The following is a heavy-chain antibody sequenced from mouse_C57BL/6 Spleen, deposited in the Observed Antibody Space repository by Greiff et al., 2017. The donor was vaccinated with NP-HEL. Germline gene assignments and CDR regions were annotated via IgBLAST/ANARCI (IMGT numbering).Heavy chain of an antibody. CDR3: ARMDGYFPFYYAMDY. J-gene: IGHJ4*01. Sequence: VQLQQPGAELVKPGASVKMSCKASGYTFTSYWITWVKQRPGQGLEWIGDIYPGSGSTNYNEKFKSKATLTVDTSSSTAYMQLSSLTSEDSAVYFCARMDGYFPFYYAMDYWGQGTSVTVSS. D-gene: IGHD2-3*01. CDR1: GYTFTSYW. V-gene: IGHV1-55*01. CDR2: IYPGSGST.